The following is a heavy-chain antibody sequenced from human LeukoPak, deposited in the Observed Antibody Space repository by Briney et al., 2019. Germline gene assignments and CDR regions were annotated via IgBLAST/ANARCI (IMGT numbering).Heavy chain of an antibody. CDR2: INPRGGST. CDR1: GYTFTGYGYY. V-gene: IGHV1-46*01. Sequence: ASVKVSCKASGYTFTGYGYYMHWVRQAPGQGLEWMGWINPRGGSTSYTQKFQGRVTMTRDTSTSTVYMELSSLRSEDTAVYYCARVKSYYYDTSDKDAFDIWGQGTMVTVSS. CDR3: ARVKSYYYDTSDKDAFDI. D-gene: IGHD3-22*01. J-gene: IGHJ3*02.